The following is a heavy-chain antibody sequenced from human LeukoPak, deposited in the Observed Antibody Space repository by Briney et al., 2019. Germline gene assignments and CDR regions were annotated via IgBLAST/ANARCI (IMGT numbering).Heavy chain of an antibody. CDR2: ISGSGGST. D-gene: IGHD2-2*01. V-gene: IGHV3-23*01. Sequence: GGSLRLSCAASGFTFSSYAMRWVRQAPGKGLEWVSAISGSGGSTYYADSVKGRFTISRDNSKNTLYLQMNSLRAEDTAVYYCAKDLDIVVVPAAMYAFDIWGQGTMVTVSS. J-gene: IGHJ3*02. CDR1: GFTFSSYA. CDR3: AKDLDIVVVPAAMYAFDI.